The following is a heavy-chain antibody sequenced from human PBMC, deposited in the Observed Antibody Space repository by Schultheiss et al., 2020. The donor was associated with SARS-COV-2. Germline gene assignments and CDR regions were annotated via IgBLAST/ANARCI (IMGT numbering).Heavy chain of an antibody. CDR2: INQDGRTI. CDR1: GFTFSTYA. V-gene: IGHV3-7*03. J-gene: IGHJ4*02. CDR3: ARDTERGYSLDY. D-gene: IGHD3-22*01. Sequence: GGSLRLSCAASGFTFSTYAMHWVRQAPGKGLEWVANINQDGRTIYFVDSVKGRFTISRDNAWNSLYLQMSSLRVEDTAVYYCARDTERGYSLDYWGQGTLVTVSS.